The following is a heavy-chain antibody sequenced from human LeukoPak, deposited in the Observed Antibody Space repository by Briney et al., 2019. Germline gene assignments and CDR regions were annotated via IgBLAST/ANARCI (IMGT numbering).Heavy chain of an antibody. CDR1: GFTFSSYG. V-gene: IGHV3-30*18. D-gene: IGHD3-3*01. CDR2: ISYDGSNK. J-gene: IGHJ4*02. Sequence: GGFLRLSCAASGFTFSSYGMHWVRQAPGKGLEWVAVISYDGSNKYYADSVKGRFTISRDNSKNTLYLQMNSLRAGDTAVYYCAKVLYDFWSGYSFDYWGQGTLVTVSS. CDR3: AKVLYDFWSGYSFDY.